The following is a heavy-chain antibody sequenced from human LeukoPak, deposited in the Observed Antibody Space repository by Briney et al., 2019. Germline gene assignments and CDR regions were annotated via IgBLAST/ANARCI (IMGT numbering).Heavy chain of an antibody. D-gene: IGHD4-23*01. CDR3: ARRDGGAAFDI. V-gene: IGHV4-59*08. J-gene: IGHJ3*02. Sequence: SETLSLTCTVSGGSISTYYWSWIRQPAGKGLEGIGYICYCGSINSHPSLKRRVTIPVHTSKHQFSLKLTSVTAADTSVYYCARRDGGAAFDIWGQGTMVTVSS. CDR1: GGSISTYY. CDR2: ICYCGSI.